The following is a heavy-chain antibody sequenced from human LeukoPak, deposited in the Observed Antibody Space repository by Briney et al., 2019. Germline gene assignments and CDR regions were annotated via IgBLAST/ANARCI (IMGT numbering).Heavy chain of an antibody. CDR2: INHSGST. CDR3: ARENRPNWFDP. CDR1: GGSFSGYY. V-gene: IGHV4-34*01. D-gene: IGHD1-14*01. J-gene: IGHJ5*02. Sequence: KTSETLSLTCAVYGGSFSGYYWSWIRQPPGKGLEWIGEINHSGSTNYNPSLKSRVTISVDTSKNQFSLKLSSVTAADTAVYYCARENRPNWFDPWGQGTLVTVSS.